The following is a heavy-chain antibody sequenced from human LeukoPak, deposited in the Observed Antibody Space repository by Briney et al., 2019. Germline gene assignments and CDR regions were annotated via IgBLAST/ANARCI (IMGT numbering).Heavy chain of an antibody. D-gene: IGHD3-22*01. Sequence: GGSLRLSCAASGFTFTNFGLHWVRQAPGKGLEWVAVIWYDGSKKYYADSVKGRFTIYRDNSKNTLYLQMNSLRADDTSVYYCARDYYDRSGYFYFDSWGQGTLVIVSA. CDR2: IWYDGSKK. CDR3: ARDYYDRSGYFYFDS. CDR1: GFTFTNFG. J-gene: IGHJ4*02. V-gene: IGHV3-33*01.